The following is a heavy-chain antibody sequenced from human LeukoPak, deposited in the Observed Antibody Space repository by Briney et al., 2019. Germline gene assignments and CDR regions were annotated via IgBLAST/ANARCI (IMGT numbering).Heavy chain of an antibody. Sequence: SETLSLTCAVYGGSFSGYYWSWIRQPPGKGLEWIGYIYYSGSTNYNPSLKSRVTISVVTSKNQFSLKLSSVTAADTAVYYCARDMEYSSSSGFDPWGQGTLVTVSS. D-gene: IGHD6-13*01. V-gene: IGHV4-59*01. CDR2: IYYSGST. CDR1: GGSFSGYY. J-gene: IGHJ5*02. CDR3: ARDMEYSSSSGFDP.